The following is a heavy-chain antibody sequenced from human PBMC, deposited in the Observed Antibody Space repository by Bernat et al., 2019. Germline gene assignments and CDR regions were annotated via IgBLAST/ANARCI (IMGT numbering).Heavy chain of an antibody. D-gene: IGHD3-3*01. J-gene: IGHJ5*02. CDR3: ARPYDFWGGFWFDP. V-gene: IGHV1-2*04. Sequence: QVQLVQSGAEVKKPGASVKVSCKASGYTFTGYYMHWVRQAPGQGLEWMGWINPNSGGTNYAQKFQGWVTMTRDTSISTAYMELSRLRSEDTAVYYCARPYDFWGGFWFDPWGQGTLVTVSS. CDR1: GYTFTGYY. CDR2: INPNSGGT.